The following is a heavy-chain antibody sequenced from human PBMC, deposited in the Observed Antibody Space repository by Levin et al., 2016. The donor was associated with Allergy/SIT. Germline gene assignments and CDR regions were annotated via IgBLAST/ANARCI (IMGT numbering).Heavy chain of an antibody. V-gene: IGHV1-69*01. J-gene: IGHJ4*02. CDR3: ARGEGSVAYSYGTYYFDY. Sequence: WVRQAPGQGLEWMGGIIPIFGTANYAQKFQGRVTITADESTSTAYMELSSLRSEDTAVYYCARGEGSVAYSYGTYYFDYWGQGTLVTVSS. D-gene: IGHD5-18*01. CDR2: IIPIFGTA.